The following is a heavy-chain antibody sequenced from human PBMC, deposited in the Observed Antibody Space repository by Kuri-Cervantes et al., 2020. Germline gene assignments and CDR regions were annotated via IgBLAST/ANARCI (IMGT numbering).Heavy chain of an antibody. Sequence: GSLRLSCTVSGGSISSSSYYWGWIRQPPGKGLEWIGSIYYSGSTYYNPSLKSRVTISVDTSKNQFSLKLSSVTAADTAVYYCARGDSGYDLPPDYWGQGTLVTVSS. CDR1: GGSISSSSYY. J-gene: IGHJ4*02. D-gene: IGHD5-12*01. CDR3: ARGDSGYDLPPDY. CDR2: IYYSGST. V-gene: IGHV4-39*07.